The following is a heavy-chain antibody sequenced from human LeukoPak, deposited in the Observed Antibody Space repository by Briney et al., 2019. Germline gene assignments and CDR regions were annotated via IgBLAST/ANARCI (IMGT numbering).Heavy chain of an antibody. J-gene: IGHJ4*02. Sequence: SVKVSCKASGFTFTSSAVQWVRQARGQRLEWIGWIVVGSGNTNYAQKFQERVTITRDMSTSTAYMELSSLRSKDTAVYYCAATVAAAGGFDYWGQGTLVTVSS. CDR2: IVVGSGNT. CDR3: AATVAAAGGFDY. D-gene: IGHD6-13*01. CDR1: GFTFTSSA. V-gene: IGHV1-58*01.